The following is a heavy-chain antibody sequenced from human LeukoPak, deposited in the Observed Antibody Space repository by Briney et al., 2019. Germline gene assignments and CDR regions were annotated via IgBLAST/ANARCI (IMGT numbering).Heavy chain of an antibody. V-gene: IGHV4-34*01. CDR1: GGSFSGYY. Sequence: SETLSLTCAVYGGSFSGYYWSWIRQPPGKGLEWIGEINHSGSTNYNPSLKSRVTISVDTSKNQFSLKLSSVTAADTAVYYCARDPDDFGGFDPWGQGTLVTVSS. CDR2: INHSGST. CDR3: ARDPDDFGGFDP. J-gene: IGHJ5*02. D-gene: IGHD3-10*01.